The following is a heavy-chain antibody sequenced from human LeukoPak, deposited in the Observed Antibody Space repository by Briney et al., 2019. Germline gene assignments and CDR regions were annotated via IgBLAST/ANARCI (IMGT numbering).Heavy chain of an antibody. V-gene: IGHV4-59*08. D-gene: IGHD5-12*01. CDR1: GGFISSYY. CDR2: IYYSGST. Sequence: SGTLSVTCTVSGGFISSYYWSGMRQPPGRGLDWIGYIYYSGSTNYIPSLMSGVTISLDTSKNQYSLKLSSVTAEDPAVSYVARHVSSGYDYYYYYMDVWGKGTTVTVSS. J-gene: IGHJ6*03. CDR3: ARHVSSGYDYYYYYMDV.